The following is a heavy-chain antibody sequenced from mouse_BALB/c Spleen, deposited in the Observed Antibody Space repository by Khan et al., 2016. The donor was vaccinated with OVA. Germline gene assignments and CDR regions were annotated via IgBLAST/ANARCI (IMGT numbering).Heavy chain of an antibody. J-gene: IGHJ3*01. CDR2: ITYSGNT. CDR1: GYSITSEYA. Sequence: EVQLQESGPGLVKPSQSLSLTCTVTGYSITSEYAWNWIRQFPGNKLEWMGYITYSGNTRFNPSLKSRTSITRDTSKNQFFLQLNSVTTEDTATYYCARKDYYDYDPFPYGGQGTLVTVSA. CDR3: ARKDYYDYDPFPY. D-gene: IGHD2-4*01. V-gene: IGHV3-2*02.